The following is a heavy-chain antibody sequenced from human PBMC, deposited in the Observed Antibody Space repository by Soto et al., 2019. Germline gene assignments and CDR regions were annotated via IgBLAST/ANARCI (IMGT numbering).Heavy chain of an antibody. D-gene: IGHD3-3*01. Sequence: GASVKVSCKASGYTFTSYAMHWVRQAPGQRLEWMGWINAGNGNTKYSQKFQGRVTITRDTSASTAYMELSSLRSEDTAVYYCARDRTTIFGPRGWFDPWGQGTLVTVSS. J-gene: IGHJ5*02. CDR2: INAGNGNT. CDR3: ARDRTTIFGPRGWFDP. CDR1: GYTFTSYA. V-gene: IGHV1-3*01.